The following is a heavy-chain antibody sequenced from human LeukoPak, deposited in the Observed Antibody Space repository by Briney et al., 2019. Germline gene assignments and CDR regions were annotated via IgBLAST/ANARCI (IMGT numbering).Heavy chain of an antibody. J-gene: IGHJ4*02. CDR2: ISLSSTYT. D-gene: IGHD3-10*01. Sequence: GGSLRLSCAASGFTFSDYHMSWTRQAPGKGLEWVSYISLSSTYTNYADSVKGRFTISRDNAKNLLYLQMNSLRAEDTAVYYCARDGWFGELDKDHFDYWGQGTLVTVSS. CDR3: ARDGWFGELDKDHFDY. V-gene: IGHV3-11*06. CDR1: GFTFSDYH.